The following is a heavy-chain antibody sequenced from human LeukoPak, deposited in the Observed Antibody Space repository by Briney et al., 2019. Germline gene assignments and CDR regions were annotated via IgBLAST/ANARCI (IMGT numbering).Heavy chain of an antibody. Sequence: GGSLRLSCAASGFTFSSYGMHWVRQAPGKGLEWVAVIWYDGSNKYYAYSVKGRFTISRDNSKNTLYLQMNSLRAEDTAVYYCARDPDFGGNSRFDYWGQGTLVTVSS. J-gene: IGHJ4*02. V-gene: IGHV3-33*01. CDR2: IWYDGSNK. CDR3: ARDPDFGGNSRFDY. CDR1: GFTFSSYG. D-gene: IGHD4-23*01.